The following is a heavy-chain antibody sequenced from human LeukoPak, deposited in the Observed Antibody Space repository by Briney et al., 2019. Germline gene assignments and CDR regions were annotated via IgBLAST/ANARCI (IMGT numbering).Heavy chain of an antibody. CDR1: GFTFSNYW. CDR3: ARASGIATGWFDP. D-gene: IGHD1-1*01. Sequence: PGGSLRLSCAASGFTFSNYWMHWVRQVPGKGLVWVSRINSDGSSTSYADSVKGRFTISRDNAKNTLYLQMSSLRAEDTAVYYCARASGIATGWFDPWGQGTLVTVSS. CDR2: INSDGSST. J-gene: IGHJ5*02. V-gene: IGHV3-74*01.